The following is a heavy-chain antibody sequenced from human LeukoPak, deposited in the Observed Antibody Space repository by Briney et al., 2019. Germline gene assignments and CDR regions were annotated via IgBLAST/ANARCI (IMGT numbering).Heavy chain of an antibody. V-gene: IGHV3-73*01. Sequence: GGSLRLSCAASGFTFSGSAMHWVRQASGKGLEWVGRIRSKANSYATAYAASVIGRFTISRDDSKNTAYLQMNSLKTEDTAVYYCTSFRRVVPAATDAFDIWGQGTMVTVSS. CDR2: IRSKANSYAT. D-gene: IGHD2-2*01. J-gene: IGHJ3*02. CDR3: TSFRRVVPAATDAFDI. CDR1: GFTFSGSA.